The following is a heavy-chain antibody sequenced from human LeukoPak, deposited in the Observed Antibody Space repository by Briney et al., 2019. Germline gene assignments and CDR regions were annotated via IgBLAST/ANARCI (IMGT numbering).Heavy chain of an antibody. J-gene: IGHJ4*02. CDR1: GGSFSAYY. V-gene: IGHV4-34*01. CDR3: ARARLGIVATKNFDY. CDR2: INHSGST. Sequence: SETLSLTCAVYGGSFSAYYWSWIRQPPGKGLEWIGEINHSGSTNYNPSLKSRVTISVDTSKNQFSLKLSSVTAADTAVYYCARARLGIVATKNFDYWGQGTLVTVSS. D-gene: IGHD5-12*01.